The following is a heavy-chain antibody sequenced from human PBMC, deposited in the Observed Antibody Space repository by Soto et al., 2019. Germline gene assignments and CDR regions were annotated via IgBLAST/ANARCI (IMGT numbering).Heavy chain of an antibody. CDR3: ARGFITGATYSGPSYFHMDV. J-gene: IGHJ6*01. D-gene: IGHD1-20*01. CDR1: GFTLSSFG. Sequence: HPGGSLRLSCAASGFTLSSFGVHWVRQPPGKGLEWVAVIRHDGSKTSFIDSVKGRFTISRDNHRNEVVLQMDSLRADDTAVYRGARGFITGATYSGPSYFHMDVWGRGTTVTVSS. V-gene: IGHV3-33*01. CDR2: IRHDGSKT.